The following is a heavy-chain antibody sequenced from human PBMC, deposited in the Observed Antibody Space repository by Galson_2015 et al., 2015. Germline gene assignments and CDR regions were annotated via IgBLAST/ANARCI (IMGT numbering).Heavy chain of an antibody. CDR1: GGTFSNYA. CDR3: ARLGYCGSTTCSQGNY. V-gene: IGHV1-69*06. Sequence: SVKVSCKASGGTFSNYAISWVRQAPGQGLEWMGKIIPIFGTTSYAQKFQGRVTITADKSTSTAYMELSSLRSEDTAVYYCARLGYCGSTTCSQGNYCGRGTLVTASS. D-gene: IGHD2-2*01. CDR2: IIPIFGTT. J-gene: IGHJ4*02.